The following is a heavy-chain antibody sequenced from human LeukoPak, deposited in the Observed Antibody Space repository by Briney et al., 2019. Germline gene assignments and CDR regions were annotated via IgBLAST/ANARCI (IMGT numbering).Heavy chain of an antibody. Sequence: ASVKVSCKASGYTFTGYYMHWVRQAPGQGLEWMGWINPNSGGTNYAQKFQGRVTMTRDTSISTAYMELSRLRSDDTAVYYCARDEELLLFYYYYGMDVWGQGTTVTVSS. V-gene: IGHV1-2*02. CDR1: GYTFTGYY. CDR2: INPNSGGT. J-gene: IGHJ6*02. CDR3: ARDEELLLFYYYYGMDV. D-gene: IGHD2-15*01.